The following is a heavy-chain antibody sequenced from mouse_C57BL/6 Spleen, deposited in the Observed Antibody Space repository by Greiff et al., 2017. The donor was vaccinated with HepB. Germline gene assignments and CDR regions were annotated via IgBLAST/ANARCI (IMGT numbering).Heavy chain of an antibody. CDR3: ARRPGDDYGTSYEGYFDY. CDR2: IHPNSGST. J-gene: IGHJ2*01. D-gene: IGHD1-1*01. Sequence: QVQLQQPGAELVKPGASVKLSCKASGYTFTSYWMHWVKQRPGQGLEWIGMIHPNSGSTNYNEKFKSKATLTVDKSSSTAYMQLSSLTSEDSAVYYCARRPGDDYGTSYEGYFDYWGQGTTLTVSS. V-gene: IGHV1-64*01. CDR1: GYTFTSYW.